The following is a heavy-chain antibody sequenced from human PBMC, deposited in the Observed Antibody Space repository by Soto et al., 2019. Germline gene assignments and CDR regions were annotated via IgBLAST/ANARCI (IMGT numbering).Heavy chain of an antibody. CDR2: ISYDGSNK. D-gene: IGHD6-25*01. CDR1: GFTFSSYG. CDR3: AKDLLRPGRAYGMDV. V-gene: IGHV3-30*18. Sequence: QVQLVESGGGVVQPGRSLRLSCAASGFTFSSYGMHWVRQAPGKGLEWVAVISYDGSNKYYADSVKGRFTISRDNSKNTRYPQMNSLRAEDTAVYYCAKDLLRPGRAYGMDVWGQGTTVTVAS. J-gene: IGHJ6*02.